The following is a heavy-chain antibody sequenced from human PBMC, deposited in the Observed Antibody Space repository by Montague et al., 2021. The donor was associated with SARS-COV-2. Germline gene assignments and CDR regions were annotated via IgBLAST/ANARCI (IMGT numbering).Heavy chain of an antibody. CDR3: ARGILSMNVAVVVLLGGIYYFDS. CDR2: STHRGST. Sequence: SETLSLTCAVYGGSFSKYYWSWIRQPPGKGLEWIGESTHRGSTNYNPSXXSRVTVSVDTSKNQFSLKLSSVTAADTAVYYCARGILSMNVAVVVLLGGIYYFDSWGQGTLVAVSS. J-gene: IGHJ4*02. D-gene: IGHD3-22*01. V-gene: IGHV4-34*01. CDR1: GGSFSKYY.